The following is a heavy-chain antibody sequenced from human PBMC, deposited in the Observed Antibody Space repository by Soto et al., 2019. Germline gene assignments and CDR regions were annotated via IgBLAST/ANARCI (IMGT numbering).Heavy chain of an antibody. V-gene: IGHV4-59*01. Sequence: PSETLSLTCTVSGDSINNYYWSWIRQPPGKGLEWIGYIYFSGSTNYNPSLKSRVTMSVDTSKNQFSLKLTSVTAADTGVYYCAKNPIASRPHHYYLAVSGHGTTVTVSS. CDR2: IYFSGST. CDR3: AKNPIASRPHHYYLAV. CDR1: GDSINNYY. J-gene: IGHJ6*03. D-gene: IGHD6-6*01.